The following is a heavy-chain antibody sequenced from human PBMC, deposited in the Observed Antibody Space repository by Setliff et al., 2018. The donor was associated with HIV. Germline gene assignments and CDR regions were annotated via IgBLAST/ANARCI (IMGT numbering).Heavy chain of an antibody. CDR1: GGSISSGDYS. V-gene: IGHV4-30-4*08. J-gene: IGHJ3*02. Sequence: SETLSLTCTVSGGSISSGDYSWNWMRQTPGRGLEWIGYIYHSGITSYNPSLKSRFIMLIDTSQNQFSLKVNSVTAADTAVYYCARHYRELLGDAFDIWGQGTLVTVSS. CDR2: IYHSGIT. D-gene: IGHD3-16*02. CDR3: ARHYRELLGDAFDI.